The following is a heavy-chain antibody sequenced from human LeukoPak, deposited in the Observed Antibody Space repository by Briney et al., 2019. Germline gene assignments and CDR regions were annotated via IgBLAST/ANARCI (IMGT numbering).Heavy chain of an antibody. J-gene: IGHJ4*02. CDR1: GFTFSNAW. D-gene: IGHD5-24*01. CDR3: TATMAIKEIDY. V-gene: IGHV3-15*01. Sequence: KAGGSLRLSCAASGFTFSNAWMSWVRQAPGKGLEWVGRIKSKTDGGTTDYAAPVKGRFTISRDDSKNTLYLQMNSLKTEDTAVYYCTATMAIKEIDYWGQGTLVTVSS. CDR2: IKSKTDGGTT.